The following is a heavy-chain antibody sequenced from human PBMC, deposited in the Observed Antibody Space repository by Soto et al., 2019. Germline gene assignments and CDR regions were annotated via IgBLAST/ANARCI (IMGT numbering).Heavy chain of an antibody. Sequence: SETLSLTCAVYGGSFSGYYWSWLRQPPEKGLEWIGEINHSGSTNYNPSLKSRVTISVDTSKNQFSLKLSSVTAADTAVYYCARGGVFIDIVVVPAAIAGSYGMDVWGQGTTVTVSS. CDR3: ARGGVFIDIVVVPAAIAGSYGMDV. D-gene: IGHD2-2*01. CDR2: INHSGST. V-gene: IGHV4-34*01. CDR1: GGSFSGYY. J-gene: IGHJ6*02.